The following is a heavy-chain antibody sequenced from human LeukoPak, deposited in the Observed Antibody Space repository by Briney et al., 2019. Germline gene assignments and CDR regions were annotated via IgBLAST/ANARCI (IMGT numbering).Heavy chain of an antibody. CDR1: GYTFTSYG. Sequence: ASVKVSCTASGYTFTSYGISWVRQAPGQGLEWMGRISAYNGNTNYAQKLQGRVTMTTDTSTSTAYMELRSLRSDDTAVYYCARDAPSGSYLIDFDYWGQGTLVTVSS. V-gene: IGHV1-18*01. J-gene: IGHJ4*02. D-gene: IGHD1-26*01. CDR2: ISAYNGNT. CDR3: ARDAPSGSYLIDFDY.